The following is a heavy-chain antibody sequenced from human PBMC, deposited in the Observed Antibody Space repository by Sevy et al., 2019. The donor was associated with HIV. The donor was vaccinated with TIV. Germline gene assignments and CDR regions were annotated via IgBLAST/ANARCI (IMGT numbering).Heavy chain of an antibody. D-gene: IGHD3-3*01. Sequence: SETLSLTCTVSGGSISTYYWSWIRQSPGKGLEWIGYIYYTGRTWYTRSLKSRATISVDTPKNQFSLELRSVTAADTAVYFCARNAFWSGAPDYWGPGNLVTVSS. CDR2: IYYTGRT. J-gene: IGHJ4*02. CDR1: GGSISTYY. CDR3: ARNAFWSGAPDY. V-gene: IGHV4-59*01.